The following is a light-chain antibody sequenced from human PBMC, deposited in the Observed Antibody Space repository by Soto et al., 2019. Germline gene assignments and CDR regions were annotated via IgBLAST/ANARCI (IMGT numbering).Light chain of an antibody. CDR2: GAS. CDR3: QQYGSSPIT. V-gene: IGKV3-20*01. Sequence: EIVLTQSPATLSLSPGERATLSCRASQSVRRYLAWYQRKPGQAPRLLIYGASSRATGIPDRFSGSGSGTDFTLTISRLEPEDFAVYYCQQYGSSPITFGQGTRLEIK. CDR1: QSVRRY. J-gene: IGKJ5*01.